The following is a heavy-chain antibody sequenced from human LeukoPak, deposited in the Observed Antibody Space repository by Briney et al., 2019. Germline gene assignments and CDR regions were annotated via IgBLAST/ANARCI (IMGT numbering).Heavy chain of an antibody. CDR2: IKSKTDGGTT. V-gene: IGHV3-15*01. J-gene: IGHJ4*02. Sequence: GGSLRLSCAASGFTFSNAWMSWVRHAPGKGLEWVGRIKSKTDGGTTYYAAPVKGRFTLSRDDSKNTVYLQMNSLKTEDTAVYYCTTDGMAGFDYFDYWGQGTLVTVSS. D-gene: IGHD5-24*01. CDR1: GFTFSNAW. CDR3: TTDGMAGFDYFDY.